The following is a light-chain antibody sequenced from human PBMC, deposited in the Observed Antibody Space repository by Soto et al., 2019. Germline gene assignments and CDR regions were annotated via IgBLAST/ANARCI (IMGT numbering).Light chain of an antibody. J-gene: IGKJ1*01. CDR3: QQYHTYS. CDR1: QRISGW. V-gene: IGKV1-5*03. CDR2: KT. Sequence: DIQLTQSPSTLSASVGDRVIITCRASQRISGWMAWYQQKPGKAPNLLIYKTLKTGVPSRFSGSGSGTEFTLIIGSLQPDDFATYYCQQYHTYSFGQGTTVEIK.